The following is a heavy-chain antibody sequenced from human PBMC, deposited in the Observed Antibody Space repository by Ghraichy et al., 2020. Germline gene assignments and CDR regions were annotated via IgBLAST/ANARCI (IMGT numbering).Heavy chain of an antibody. CDR2: FDPEDGET. D-gene: IGHD2-8*02. J-gene: IGHJ5*02. CDR3: ATTGSSGGPLWFINWFDP. V-gene: IGHV1-24*01. CDR1: GYTLTELS. Sequence: ASVKVSCKVSGYTLTELSMHWVRQAPGKGLEWMGGFDPEDGETIYAQKFQGRVTMTEDTSTDTAYMELSSLRSEDTAVYYCATTGSSGGPLWFINWFDPWGQGTLVTVSS.